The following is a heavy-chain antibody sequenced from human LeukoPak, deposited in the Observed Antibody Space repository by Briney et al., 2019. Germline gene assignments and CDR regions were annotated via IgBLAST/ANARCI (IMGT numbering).Heavy chain of an antibody. Sequence: GGSLRLSCAASGFTFSGHAMSWVRQAPGKGLEWVSAISGSGGSTYYADSVKGRFTISRENAKNTLYLQMTSLRAEDTAVYYCARGLIRYYDISTGYGPGGYYFDYWGQGTLVTVSS. D-gene: IGHD3-9*01. J-gene: IGHJ4*02. CDR2: ISGSGGST. CDR1: GFTFSGHA. CDR3: ARGLIRYYDISTGYGPGGYYFDY. V-gene: IGHV3-23*01.